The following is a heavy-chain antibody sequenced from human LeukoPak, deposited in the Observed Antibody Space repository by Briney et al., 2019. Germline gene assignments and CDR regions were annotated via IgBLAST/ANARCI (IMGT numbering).Heavy chain of an antibody. J-gene: IGHJ4*02. D-gene: IGHD2-2*01. V-gene: IGHV1-69*05. CDR1: GGTFSSYA. CDR3: ARDRGYCSSTSCLSSLDY. Sequence: SVKVSCKASGGTFSSYAISWVRQAPGQGLEWMGGIIPIFGTANYAQKFQGRVTITTDESTSTAYMELSSLRSEDTAVYYCARDRGYCSSTSCLSSLDYWGQGTLVTVSS. CDR2: IIPIFGTA.